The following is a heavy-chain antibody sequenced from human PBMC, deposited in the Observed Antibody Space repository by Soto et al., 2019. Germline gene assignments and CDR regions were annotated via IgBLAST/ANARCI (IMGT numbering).Heavy chain of an antibody. V-gene: IGHV3-23*01. Sequence: GGSLRLSCAASGFTFSSYAMSWVRQAPGKGLEWVSAISGSGGSTYYADSVKGRFTISRDNSKNTLYLQMNSLRAEGTAVYYCAKDPRIGPAALFDPWGQGTLVTASS. D-gene: IGHD2-2*01. CDR1: GFTFSSYA. CDR2: ISGSGGST. J-gene: IGHJ5*02. CDR3: AKDPRIGPAALFDP.